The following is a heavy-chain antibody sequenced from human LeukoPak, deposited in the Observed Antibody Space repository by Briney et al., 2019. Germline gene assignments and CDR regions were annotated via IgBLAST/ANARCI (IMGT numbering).Heavy chain of an antibody. D-gene: IGHD3-10*01. CDR3: ARHLGSGSNYRWFDP. V-gene: IGHV4-59*08. J-gene: IGHJ5*02. Sequence: SETLSLTFTVSGGSINDYYWSWIRQPPGKGLEWIAYMYYSGSTNYNPSLKSRVTISVDTSNNHFSLKLSSVTAADTAVYYCARHLGSGSNYRWFDPWGQGTLVTVSS. CDR1: GGSINDYY. CDR2: MYYSGST.